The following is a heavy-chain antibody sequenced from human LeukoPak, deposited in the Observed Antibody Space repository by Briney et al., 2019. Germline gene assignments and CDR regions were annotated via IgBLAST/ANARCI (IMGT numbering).Heavy chain of an antibody. V-gene: IGHV4-39*07. CDR1: GGSISSSSYC. CDR2: IYYSGST. J-gene: IGHJ3*02. D-gene: IGHD3-16*02. CDR3: AREVDDYVWGSYPGAFDI. Sequence: SETLSLTCTVSGGSISSSSYCWGWIRQPPGKGLEWIGSIYYSGSTYYNPSLKSRVTISVDTSKNQFSLKLSSVTAADTAVYYCAREVDDYVWGSYPGAFDIWGQGTMVTVSS.